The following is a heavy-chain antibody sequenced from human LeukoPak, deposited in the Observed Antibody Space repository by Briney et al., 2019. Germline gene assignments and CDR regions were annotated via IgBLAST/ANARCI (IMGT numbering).Heavy chain of an antibody. CDR2: FDPEDGEA. Sequence: ASVKVSCKVSGYTLTELSMHWVRQAPGKGLEWMGSFDPEDGEAIYTQKFQGRVTMTEDTSTDTAYMELSSLRSEDTAVYYCATEQVIAAAATDLGYYYYMDVWGKGTTVTVSS. V-gene: IGHV1-24*01. D-gene: IGHD6-13*01. CDR3: ATEQVIAAAATDLGYYYYMDV. J-gene: IGHJ6*03. CDR1: GYTLTELS.